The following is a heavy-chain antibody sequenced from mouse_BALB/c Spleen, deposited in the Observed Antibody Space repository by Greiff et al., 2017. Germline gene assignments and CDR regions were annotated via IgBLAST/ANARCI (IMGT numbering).Heavy chain of an antibody. CDR1: GYTFTSYW. J-gene: IGHJ3*01. CDR3: ARSDYDLAWFAY. V-gene: IGHV1-7*01. Sequence: VKLMESGAELAKPGASVKMSCKASGYTFTSYWMHWVKQRPGQGLEWIGYINPSTGYTEYNQKFKDKATLTADKSSSTAYMQLSSLTSEDSAVYYCARSDYDLAWFAYWGQGTLVTVSA. CDR2: INPSTGYT. D-gene: IGHD2-4*01.